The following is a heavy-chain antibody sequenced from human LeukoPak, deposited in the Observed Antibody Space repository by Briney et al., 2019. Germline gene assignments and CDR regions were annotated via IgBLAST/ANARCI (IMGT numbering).Heavy chain of an antibody. V-gene: IGHV4-59*08. CDR1: GGSISSYY. Sequence: PSETLSPTCTVSGGSISSYYWSWIRQPPGKGLEWIGYIYYSGSTNYNPSLKSRVTISVDTSKSQFSLKLSSVTAADTAVYYCARRYSYGASDAFDIWGQGTMVTVSS. D-gene: IGHD5-18*01. CDR3: ARRYSYGASDAFDI. CDR2: IYYSGST. J-gene: IGHJ3*02.